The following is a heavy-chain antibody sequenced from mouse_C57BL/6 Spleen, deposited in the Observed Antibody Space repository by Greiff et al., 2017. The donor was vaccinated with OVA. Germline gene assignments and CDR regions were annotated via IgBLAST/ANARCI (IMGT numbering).Heavy chain of an antibody. CDR1: GYTFTEYT. J-gene: IGHJ4*01. D-gene: IGHD2-14*01. V-gene: IGHV1-62-2*01. CDR2: FYPGSGSI. CDR3: ARHEDGLVRKCYAMDY. Sequence: VQLQQSGAELVKPGASVKLSCKASGYTFTEYTIHWVKQRPGQGLEWIGWFYPGSGSIKYNEKFKDKATLTADKSSSTVYMELSRLTTEDSAVYFCARHEDGLVRKCYAMDYWGQGTSVTVSS.